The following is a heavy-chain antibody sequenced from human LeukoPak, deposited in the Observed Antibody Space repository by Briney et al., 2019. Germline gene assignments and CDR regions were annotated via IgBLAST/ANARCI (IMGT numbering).Heavy chain of an antibody. CDR1: GGSFSGYY. Sequence: SETLSLTCAVYGGSFSGYYWSWIRQPPGKGLEWIGEINHSGSTNYNPSLKSRVTISVDTSKNQFSLKLSPVTAADTAVYYCASMMYGSDPFWGQGTLVTVSS. J-gene: IGHJ4*02. D-gene: IGHD3-10*01. CDR3: ASMMYGSDPF. CDR2: INHSGST. V-gene: IGHV4-34*01.